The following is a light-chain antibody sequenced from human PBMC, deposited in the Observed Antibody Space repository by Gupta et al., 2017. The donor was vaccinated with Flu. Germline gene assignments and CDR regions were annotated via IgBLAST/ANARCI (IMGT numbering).Light chain of an antibody. CDR1: QSFISRS. CDR3: HEDTSAPFT. CDR2: GAS. V-gene: IGKV3-20*01. J-gene: IGKJ4*02. Sequence: ETVSPHSPGTLSLSPGAGATRYCRASQSFISRSLAWYQQKPGQAARLLINGASDTATPIPVRFSGCGSGLSLTLSILRREPEAFAVFYCHEDTSAPFTFGRGTKVEIK.